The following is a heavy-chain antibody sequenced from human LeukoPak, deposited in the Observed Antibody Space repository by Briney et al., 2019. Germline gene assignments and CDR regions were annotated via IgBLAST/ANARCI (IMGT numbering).Heavy chain of an antibody. CDR1: GDSISSGYY. V-gene: IGHV4-38-2*02. Sequence: PSETLSLTCTVSGDSISSGYYWGWIRQPPGKGLEWIGSIYHSGSTYYNPSLKSRVTISVDTSKNQFSLKLSSVTAADTAVYYCARLKYSSSHFDYWGQGTLVTVSS. CDR2: IYHSGST. CDR3: ARLKYSSSHFDY. D-gene: IGHD6-6*01. J-gene: IGHJ4*02.